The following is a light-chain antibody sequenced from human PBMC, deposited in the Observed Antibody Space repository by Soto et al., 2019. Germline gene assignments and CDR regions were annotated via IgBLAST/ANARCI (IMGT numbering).Light chain of an antibody. J-gene: IGKJ2*01. Sequence: EIVLTQSPGTLSLSPGERATLSCRASQTISSSYLAWHQQKPGQAPRLLIYGASSRATAIPDRFSGSGSGTDFTLTISRLEPEDFAVYYCQHYGGSPPKYTFGQGTKLEIK. CDR1: QTISSSY. CDR2: GAS. V-gene: IGKV3-20*01. CDR3: QHYGGSPPKYT.